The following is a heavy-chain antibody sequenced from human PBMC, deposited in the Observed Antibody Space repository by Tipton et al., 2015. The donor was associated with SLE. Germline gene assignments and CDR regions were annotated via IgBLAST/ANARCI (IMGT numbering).Heavy chain of an antibody. D-gene: IGHD1-1*01. V-gene: IGHV4-31*03. CDR3: ARVRFNGNWEQGNRWFDP. CDR1: GGSISSGGYY. J-gene: IGHJ5*02. Sequence: TLSLTCSVSGGSISSGGYYWSWIRQHPGKGLEWIGYIYYSGSTYYNPSLKSRVTISLDTSKNQFSLKLTSVTAADTAVYYCARVRFNGNWEQGNRWFDPWSQGTLVTVSS. CDR2: IYYSGST.